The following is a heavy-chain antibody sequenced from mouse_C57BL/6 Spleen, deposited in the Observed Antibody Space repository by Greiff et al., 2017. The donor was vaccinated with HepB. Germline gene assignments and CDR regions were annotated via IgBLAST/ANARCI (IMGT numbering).Heavy chain of an antibody. CDR2: IYPGDGDT. J-gene: IGHJ4*01. CDR3: GTTGVYYAMDY. Sequence: QVQLQQSGPELVKPGASVKISCKASGYAFSSSWMNWVKQRPGKGLEWIGRIYPGDGDTNYNGKFKGKATLTADKSSSTAYMQLSSLTSEDSAVYFCGTTGVYYAMDYWGQGTSVTVSS. D-gene: IGHD1-1*01. CDR1: GYAFSSSW. V-gene: IGHV1-82*01.